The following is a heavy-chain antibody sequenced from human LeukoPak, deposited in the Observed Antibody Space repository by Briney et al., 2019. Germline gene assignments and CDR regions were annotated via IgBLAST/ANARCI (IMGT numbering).Heavy chain of an antibody. Sequence: PSQTLSLTCTVSGGSITNLNFYWTWIRQPAGKRLEWIGRIYTSGGTNYNPSLKSRVTMSVDKSKNQISLKLASLTAADTALYYCAGRGSSSGTFDIWGPGTFVTVSS. V-gene: IGHV4-61*02. J-gene: IGHJ3*02. D-gene: IGHD2-2*01. CDR3: AGRGSSSGTFDI. CDR1: GGSITNLNFY. CDR2: IYTSGGT.